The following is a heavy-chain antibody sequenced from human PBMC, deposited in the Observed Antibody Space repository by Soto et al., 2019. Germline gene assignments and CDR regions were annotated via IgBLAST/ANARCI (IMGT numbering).Heavy chain of an antibody. CDR1: GFSLNTGGVG. D-gene: IGHD3-10*01. CDR3: VRNWRYYGGDYYYGMDA. CDR2: IYWDDDE. J-gene: IGHJ6*02. V-gene: IGHV2-5*02. Sequence: ITLKEPGPTLVKPTQTLTLTCTFSGFSLNTGGVGVGWVRQPRGKAMEWLALIYWDDDERYRPSLRSRLNITKDTINNQVVLTMTDMDPEDTATYYCVRNWRYYGGDYYYGMDAWAKGPRSPSR.